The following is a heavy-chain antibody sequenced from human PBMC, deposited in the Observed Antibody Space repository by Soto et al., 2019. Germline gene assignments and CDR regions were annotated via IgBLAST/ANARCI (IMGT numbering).Heavy chain of an antibody. CDR2: INPNSGGT. V-gene: IGHV1-2*02. CDR3: ARDGGVASVYGMDV. Sequence: ASVKVSCKASGYTLTDYYIHWVRQAPGQGLEWLGWINPNSGGTNYAQKFRGRVTLSRDTSISTSYLELGRLTTDDTAVYYCARDGGVASVYGMDVWGQGTTGTVSS. D-gene: IGHD5-12*01. CDR1: GYTLTDYY. J-gene: IGHJ6*02.